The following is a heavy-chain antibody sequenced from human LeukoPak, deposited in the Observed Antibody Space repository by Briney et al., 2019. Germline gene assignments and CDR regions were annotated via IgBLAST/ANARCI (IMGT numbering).Heavy chain of an antibody. CDR3: ARGYSSGWYSFLDYYYYMDV. J-gene: IGHJ6*03. Sequence: ASVKVSCKASGYTFTNYFMHWVRQAPGQGLEWMGWMNPNSGNTGYAQKFQGRVTITRNTSISTAYMELSSLRSEDTAVYYCARGYSSGWYSFLDYYYYMDVWGKGTTVTVSS. D-gene: IGHD6-19*01. CDR2: MNPNSGNT. CDR1: GYTFTNYF. V-gene: IGHV1-8*03.